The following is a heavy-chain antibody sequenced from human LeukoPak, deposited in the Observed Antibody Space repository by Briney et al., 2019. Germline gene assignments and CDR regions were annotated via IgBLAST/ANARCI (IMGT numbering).Heavy chain of an antibody. Sequence: PGGSLRLSCAASGFTFSSYGMHWVRQAPGKGLEWVAFIRYDGSNKYYADSMKGRFTISRDNSKNTLYLQMNSLRAEDTAVYYCAKDRCTNGVCSPDIWGQGTMVTVSS. D-gene: IGHD2-8*01. CDR2: IRYDGSNK. CDR3: AKDRCTNGVCSPDI. J-gene: IGHJ3*02. CDR1: GFTFSSYG. V-gene: IGHV3-30*02.